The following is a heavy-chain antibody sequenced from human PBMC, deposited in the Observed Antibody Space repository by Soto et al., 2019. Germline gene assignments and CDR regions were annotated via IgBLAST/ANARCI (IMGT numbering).Heavy chain of an antibody. CDR3: ARDKGRGQRGGNYYYALDV. V-gene: IGHV1-69*12. Sequence: QVQLVQSGAEVLKPGSSVKLSCKTSGDTFDTFAISWVRQAPGQGLEWMGGIIPIFRTPDYTQKFQGRGTITADVSTSTAYMEMSSLRSEDTAVYYGARDKGRGQRGGNYYYALDVWGQGTTVTVSS. J-gene: IGHJ6*02. D-gene: IGHD6-25*01. CDR2: IIPIFRTP. CDR1: GDTFDTFA.